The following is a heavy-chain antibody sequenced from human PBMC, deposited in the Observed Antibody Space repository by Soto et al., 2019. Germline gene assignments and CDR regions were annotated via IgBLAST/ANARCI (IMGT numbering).Heavy chain of an antibody. V-gene: IGHV1-8*01. J-gene: IGHJ6*02. CDR3: ARGSVTSPPRYYYYGMDV. Sequence: GASVKVSCKASGYTFTSYDINWVLQATGQGLEWMGWMNPNSGNTGYAQKFQGRVTMTRNTSISTAYMELSSLRSEDTAVYYCARGSVTSPPRYYYYGMDVWGQGTTVTVSS. D-gene: IGHD4-4*01. CDR2: MNPNSGNT. CDR1: GYTFTSYD.